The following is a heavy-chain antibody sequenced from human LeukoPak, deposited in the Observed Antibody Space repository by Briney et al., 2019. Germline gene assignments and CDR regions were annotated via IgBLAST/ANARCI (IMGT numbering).Heavy chain of an antibody. CDR1: GFTFSSYA. J-gene: IGHJ6*02. D-gene: IGHD3-10*01. Sequence: PGGSLRLSCAASGFTFSSYAMSWVRQAPGKGLEWVSAISGSGGSTYYEDSVKGRFTISRDNSKNTLYLQMNSLRAEDTAVYYCAKDLASRSYYYGSGSYSRIHYYYYGMDVWGQGTTVTVSS. V-gene: IGHV3-23*01. CDR2: ISGSGGST. CDR3: AKDLASRSYYYGSGSYSRIHYYYYGMDV.